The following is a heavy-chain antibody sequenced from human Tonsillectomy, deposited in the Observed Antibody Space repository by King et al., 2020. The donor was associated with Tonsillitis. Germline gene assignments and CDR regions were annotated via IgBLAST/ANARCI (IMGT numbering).Heavy chain of an antibody. Sequence: VQLVESGGGVVQPGRSLRLSCAASGFTFTTYAMHWVRQAPGKGLEWVAFISYDGSNNSYTDSVKGRYTNSRDNSKNTLYLQMNSLSAEDTAVYYCARAGFCDSTSCYRYYYYMDVWGKGTTVTVSS. J-gene: IGHJ6*03. CDR3: ARAGFCDSTSCYRYYYYMDV. CDR1: GFTFTTYA. V-gene: IGHV3-30-3*01. D-gene: IGHD2-2*01. CDR2: ISYDGSNN.